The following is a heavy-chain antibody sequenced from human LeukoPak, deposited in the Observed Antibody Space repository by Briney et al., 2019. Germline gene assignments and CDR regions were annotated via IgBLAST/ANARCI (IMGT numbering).Heavy chain of an antibody. J-gene: IGHJ4*02. D-gene: IGHD3-9*01. V-gene: IGHV1-18*01. Sequence: ASVKVSCKASGYTFTSYGISWVRQAPGQGIEWMGRISAYNGNTNYAQKFQGRVTMTTDTSTSTAYMELRSLRSDDTAVYYCARDLRYFDWLYYWGQGTLVTVSS. CDR3: ARDLRYFDWLYY. CDR1: GYTFTSYG. CDR2: ISAYNGNT.